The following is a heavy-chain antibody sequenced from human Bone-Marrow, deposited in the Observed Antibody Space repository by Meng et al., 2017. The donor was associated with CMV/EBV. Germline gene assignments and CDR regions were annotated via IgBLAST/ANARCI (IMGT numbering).Heavy chain of an antibody. CDR1: GYTFTSYY. CDR2: INPSGGST. D-gene: IGHD2-2*02. CDR3: ARGPGYCSSTSCYTGEGWFDP. J-gene: IGHJ5*02. V-gene: IGHV1-46*01. Sequence: ASVKVSCKASGYTFTSYYMHWVRQAPGQGLEWMGIINPSGGSTSYAQKFQGRVTMTRDTSTSTVYMELSSLRSEDTAVYYCARGPGYCSSTSCYTGEGWFDPWGQGTLVTFSS.